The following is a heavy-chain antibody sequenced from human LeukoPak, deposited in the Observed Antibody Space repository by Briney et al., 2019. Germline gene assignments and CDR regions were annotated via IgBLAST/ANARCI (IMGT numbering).Heavy chain of an antibody. Sequence: QSRGSLRLSCAASGFTFSSYWMSWVRQAPGKGMEWVANIKQDGSEKYYVDSVKGRFTISRDNAKNSLYLQMNSLRAEDTAVYYCVRAPGDPPNYWGQGTLVTVSS. CDR1: GFTFSSYW. D-gene: IGHD4-17*01. V-gene: IGHV3-7*03. CDR2: IKQDGSEK. J-gene: IGHJ4*02. CDR3: VRAPGDPPNY.